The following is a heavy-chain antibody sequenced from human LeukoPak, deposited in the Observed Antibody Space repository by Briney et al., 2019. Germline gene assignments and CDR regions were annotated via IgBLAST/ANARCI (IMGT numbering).Heavy chain of an antibody. CDR2: ISNNGDRT. CDR3: ARGVVVVAATPDF. J-gene: IGHJ4*02. D-gene: IGHD2-15*01. CDR1: GFPFSEYS. Sequence: GGSLRLSCAASGFPFSEYSMHWVRQTPGKGLEYVSSISNNGDRTYYVDSVKDRFTISRDNSKNTLYLQMDSLRVDDMAIYYCARGVVVVAATPDFWGQGTLVVVSP. V-gene: IGHV3-64*02.